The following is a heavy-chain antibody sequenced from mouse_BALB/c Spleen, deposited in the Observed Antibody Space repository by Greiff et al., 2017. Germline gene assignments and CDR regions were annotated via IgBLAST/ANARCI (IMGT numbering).Heavy chain of an antibody. Sequence: EVKLMESGGGLVKPGGSLKLSCAASGFTFSDYYMYWVRQTPEKRLEWVATISDGGSYTYYPDSVKGRFTISRDNAKNNLYLQMSSLKSEDTAMYYCARGGIHYYGYWYFDVWGAGTTVTVSS. D-gene: IGHD1-2*01. J-gene: IGHJ1*01. CDR3: ARGGIHYYGYWYFDV. CDR2: ISDGGSYT. V-gene: IGHV5-4*02. CDR1: GFTFSDYY.